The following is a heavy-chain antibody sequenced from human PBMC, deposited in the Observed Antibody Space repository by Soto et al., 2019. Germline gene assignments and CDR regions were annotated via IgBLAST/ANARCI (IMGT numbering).Heavy chain of an antibody. J-gene: IGHJ6*02. D-gene: IGHD3-10*01. V-gene: IGHV4-34*09. CDR1: SGSFSGYC. CDR2: INYSGST. Sequence: SETLSITCAVDSGSFSGYCWSWISQPPGKGLEWIGEINYSGSTNYNPSLKSRVTISVDTSKNQFSLKLSSVTAADTAVYYCARDYGSGVDYYYYGMDVWGQGTTVTVSS. CDR3: ARDYGSGVDYYYYGMDV.